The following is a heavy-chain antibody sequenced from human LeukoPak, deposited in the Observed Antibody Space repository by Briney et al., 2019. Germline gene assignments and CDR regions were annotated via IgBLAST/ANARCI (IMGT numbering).Heavy chain of an antibody. CDR3: ASSPFSAYCFDY. V-gene: IGHV3-66*01. J-gene: IGHJ4*02. CDR1: GITVSSSY. Sequence: QSGGSLRLSCAASGITVSSSYMSWVRQAPGKGLEWVSVIYSGGSTYYADSVKGRFTISRDNSKNTLYLQMNSLRAEDTAVHYCASSPFSAYCFDYWGQGSLVTVSS. D-gene: IGHD3-10*01. CDR2: IYSGGST.